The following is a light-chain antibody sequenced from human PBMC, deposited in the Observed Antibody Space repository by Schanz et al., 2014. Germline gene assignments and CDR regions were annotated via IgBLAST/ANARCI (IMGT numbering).Light chain of an antibody. CDR3: SSYTSSSTLRGV. CDR1: SSDIGSYNL. V-gene: IGLV2-14*02. Sequence: QSVLTQPASVSGSPGQSITISCTGTSSDIGSYNLVSWYQQHPDKAPKLMIYDVSNRPSGVSNRFSGSKSGNTASLTISGLQAEDEADYYCSSYTSSSTLRGVFGGGTKLTVL. J-gene: IGLJ3*02. CDR2: DVS.